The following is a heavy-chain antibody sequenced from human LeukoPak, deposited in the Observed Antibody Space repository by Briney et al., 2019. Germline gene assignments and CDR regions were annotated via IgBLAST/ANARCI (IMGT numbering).Heavy chain of an antibody. V-gene: IGHV3-48*04. J-gene: IGHJ6*02. CDR3: AREYYYDSSGYRKGLRYYGMDV. CDR2: ISSSSSTI. D-gene: IGHD3-22*01. CDR1: GFTFSSYS. Sequence: GGSLRLSCAASGFTFSSYSMNWVRQAPGKGLEWVSYISSSSSTIYYADSVKGRFTISRDNAKNSLYLQMNSLRAEDTAVYYCAREYYYDSSGYRKGLRYYGMDVWGQGTTVTVSS.